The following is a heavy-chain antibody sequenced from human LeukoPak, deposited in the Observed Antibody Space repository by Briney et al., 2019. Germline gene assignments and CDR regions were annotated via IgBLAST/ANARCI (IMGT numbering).Heavy chain of an antibody. J-gene: IGHJ5*02. CDR1: GGSISSGGYS. D-gene: IGHD1-14*01. Sequence: SQTLSLTCAVSGGSISSGGYSWSWIRQPPGKGLEWIGYIYHSGSTYYNPSLKSRVTISVDRSKNQFSLELSSVTAADTAVYYCAREFLWVDRSGWFDPWGQGTLVTVSS. CDR2: IYHSGST. CDR3: AREFLWVDRSGWFDP. V-gene: IGHV4-30-2*01.